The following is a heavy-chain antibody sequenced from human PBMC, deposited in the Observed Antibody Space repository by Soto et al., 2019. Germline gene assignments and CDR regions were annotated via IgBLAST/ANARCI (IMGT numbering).Heavy chain of an antibody. CDR1: GGTFSSYA. Sequence: SVKVSCKASGGTFSSYAISWVRQAPGQGLEWMGGIIPIFGTANYAQKFQGRVTITADESTSTAYMELSSLRSEDTAVYYCARGTSGGYCTNGVCYTGWLQYRGRGRDYYYGMDVWGQGTTVTVSS. V-gene: IGHV1-69*13. J-gene: IGHJ6*02. CDR3: ARGTSGGYCTNGVCYTGWLQYRGRGRDYYYGMDV. CDR2: IIPIFGTA. D-gene: IGHD2-8*01.